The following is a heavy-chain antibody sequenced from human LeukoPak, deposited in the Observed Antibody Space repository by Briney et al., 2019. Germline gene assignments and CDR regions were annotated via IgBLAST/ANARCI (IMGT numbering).Heavy chain of an antibody. D-gene: IGHD5-18*01. V-gene: IGHV3-21*01. J-gene: IGHJ6*02. CDR3: ARGVDTAMVPSGIYYYYYGIDV. CDR1: GFTFSSYS. CDR2: ISSSSSYI. Sequence: GGSLRLSCAASGFTFSSYSMNWVRQAPGKGLEWVSSISSSSSYIYYADSVKGRFTISRDNAKNSLYLQMNSLRAEDTAVYYCARGVDTAMVPSGIYYYYYGIDVWGQGTTVTASS.